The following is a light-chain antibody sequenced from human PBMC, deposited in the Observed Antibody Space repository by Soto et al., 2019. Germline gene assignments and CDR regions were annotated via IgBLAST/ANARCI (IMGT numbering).Light chain of an antibody. CDR2: WAS. J-gene: IGKJ1*01. V-gene: IGKV4-1*01. CDR3: QQYYNITWT. Sequence: DIVMTQPPDSLAVSLGERATINCRSSQSLLFRFDNKNYLAWYQQKPGQPPQLLFSWASTRESGVPDRFSGSGSGTVFTLTISSLQAEDVAVYYCQQYYNITWTFGQGTKVEIK. CDR1: QSLLFRFDNKNY.